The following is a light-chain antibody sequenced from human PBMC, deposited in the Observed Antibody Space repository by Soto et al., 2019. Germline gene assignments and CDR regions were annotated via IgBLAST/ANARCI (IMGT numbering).Light chain of an antibody. Sequence: DIQMTQSPSSLSASVGDRVTITCRASQSISSYLNWYQQKPGKAPKLLIYAASSLQSGVPSRFSGSGSGTVFTHPIGSLQPEDFEPSYCQLSYITLLSFGGGPRWRSN. J-gene: IGKJ4*01. CDR1: QSISSY. CDR3: QLSYITLLS. CDR2: AAS. V-gene: IGKV1-39*01.